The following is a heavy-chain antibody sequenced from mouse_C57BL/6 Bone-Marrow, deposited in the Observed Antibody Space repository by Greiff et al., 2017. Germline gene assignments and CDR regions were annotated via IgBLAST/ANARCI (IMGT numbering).Heavy chain of an antibody. V-gene: IGHV1-63*01. CDR1: GYTFTNYW. D-gene: IGHD2-1*01. CDR2: IYPGGGYT. J-gene: IGHJ3*01. CDR3: ARSGYGNYWFAY. Sequence: QVQLKESGAELVRPGTSVKMSCKASGYTFTNYWIGWAKQRPGHGLEWIGDIYPGGGYTNYNEKFKGKATLTADKSSSTAYMQFSSLTSEDSAIYYCARSGYGNYWFAYWGQGTLVTVSA.